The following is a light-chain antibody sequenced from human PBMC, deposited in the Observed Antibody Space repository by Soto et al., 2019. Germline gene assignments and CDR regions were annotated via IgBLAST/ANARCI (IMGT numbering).Light chain of an antibody. CDR3: REYNSYTWT. J-gene: IGKJ1*01. Sequence: DIQMTQSPSALSASVGDRVTITCRASQSIRNWLAWYQQKPGKVPKLLIYDASSLASGVPSRFSGSGSGTEFTLTISSLRPDDFASFYCREYNSYTWTFGQGTKVDI. CDR2: DAS. V-gene: IGKV1-5*01. CDR1: QSIRNW.